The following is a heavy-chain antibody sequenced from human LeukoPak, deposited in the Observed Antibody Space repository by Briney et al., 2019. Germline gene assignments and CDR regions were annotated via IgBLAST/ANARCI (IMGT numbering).Heavy chain of an antibody. CDR3: ARDSRDSSGYWDFDY. CDR1: GFTFSTYS. V-gene: IGHV3-30*02. D-gene: IGHD3-22*01. Sequence: PGGSLRLSCAASGFTFSTYSMTWVRQAPGKGLEWVAFIRYDRRNQYYADSVKGRFTISRDNSKNTLYLQMNSLRAEDTAVYYCARDSRDSSGYWDFDYWGQGTLVTVSS. J-gene: IGHJ4*02. CDR2: IRYDRRNQ.